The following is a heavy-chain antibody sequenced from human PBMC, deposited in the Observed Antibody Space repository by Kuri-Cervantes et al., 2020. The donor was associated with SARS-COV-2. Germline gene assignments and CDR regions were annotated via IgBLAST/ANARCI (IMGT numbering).Heavy chain of an antibody. CDR2: IYYNGVT. J-gene: IGHJ1*01. CDR1: GGSIRSGAYY. Sequence: SELRSLTCSVSGGSIRSGAYYCHWIRHRPGKGLEWIGNIYYNGVTYYNPSLKSRVTISVDTSKNQFSLKLSSMTAADTAVYYCATDKPSYGGNGYLQLWGQGTLVTVSS. D-gene: IGHD4-23*01. V-gene: IGHV4-31*03. CDR3: ATDKPSYGGNGYLQL.